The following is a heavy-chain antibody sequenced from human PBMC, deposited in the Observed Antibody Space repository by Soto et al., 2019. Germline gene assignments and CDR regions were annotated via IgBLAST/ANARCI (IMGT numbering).Heavy chain of an antibody. Sequence: EVQLVESGGRMVQPGMSLRLSCAASGFTFDEHAMHWVRHVPGKGLEWVSGISWNSATIGYAGSVRGRFTVSSDNAKSSMYLQMNSLRADDTALYYCVKDIVHPYSNAFLAFDFWGQGTMITVSS. V-gene: IGHV3-9*01. J-gene: IGHJ3*01. CDR2: ISWNSATI. CDR1: GFTFDEHA. D-gene: IGHD6-6*01. CDR3: VKDIVHPYSNAFLAFDF.